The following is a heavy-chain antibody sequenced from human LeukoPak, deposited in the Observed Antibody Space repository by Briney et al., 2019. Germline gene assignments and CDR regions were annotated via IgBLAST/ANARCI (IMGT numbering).Heavy chain of an antibody. J-gene: IGHJ6*03. CDR2: ISWNSRKM. CDR1: GFTFDDYA. D-gene: IGHD6-6*01. CDR3: AKDTSSSSSFFYLDV. Sequence: PGRSLRLSCAASGFTFDDYAMHWVRQAPGKGLEWVSGISWNSRKMDYADSVRGRFTISRDNDKNSVYLQMNSLTAEDTALYYCAKDTSSSSSFFYLDVWGKGTAATVSS. V-gene: IGHV3-9*01.